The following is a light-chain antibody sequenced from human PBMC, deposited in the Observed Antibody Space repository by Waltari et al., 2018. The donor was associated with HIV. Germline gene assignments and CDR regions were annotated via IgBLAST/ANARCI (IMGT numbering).Light chain of an antibody. CDR2: WAT. J-gene: IGKJ1*01. CDR3: QQYYSLPRT. CDR1: HTVLYSSNNKNY. V-gene: IGKV4-1*01. Sequence: DIALIQSPDFLAVSLGERATVSCKSNHTVLYSSNNKNYLAWYQHKPGQPQKLLFYWATTRESGVTDRFGGSGSGTDFALTISSLQAEDVAVYYCQQYYSLPRTFGQGTKVEIK.